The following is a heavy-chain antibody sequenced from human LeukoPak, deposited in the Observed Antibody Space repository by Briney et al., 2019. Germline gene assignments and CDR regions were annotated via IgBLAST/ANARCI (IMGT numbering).Heavy chain of an antibody. V-gene: IGHV3-7*01. Sequence: GGSLRLSCAASGFTFSSYWMSWVRQAPGKGLEWVANINQDGSEKYYVDSVRGRFTISRDNAKNSLYLQMSSLRAEDTAVYYCARGPEQLIIYYFECWGQGTLVTVSS. CDR1: GFTFSSYW. CDR2: INQDGSEK. CDR3: ARGPEQLIIYYFEC. J-gene: IGHJ4*02. D-gene: IGHD6-19*01.